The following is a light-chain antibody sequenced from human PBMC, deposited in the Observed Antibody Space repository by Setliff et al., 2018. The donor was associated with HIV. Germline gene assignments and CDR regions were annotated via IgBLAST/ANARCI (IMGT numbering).Light chain of an antibody. CDR3: SSYTFSTSLEVI. Sequence: QSALTQPASVSGSPGQSITISCTGTSSDVGGYDYVSWYQQHPGKAPKLMIYDVSNRPSGVSNRFSGSKSGNTASLTIPGLQAEDEADYYCSSYTFSTSLEVIFGGGTKVTVL. J-gene: IGLJ2*01. CDR2: DVS. V-gene: IGLV2-14*03. CDR1: SSDVGGYDY.